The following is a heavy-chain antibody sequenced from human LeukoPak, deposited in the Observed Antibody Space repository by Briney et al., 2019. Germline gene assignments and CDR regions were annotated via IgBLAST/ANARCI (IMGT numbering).Heavy chain of an antibody. J-gene: IGHJ4*02. V-gene: IGHV4-39*01. CDR1: GASISTSDWY. Sequence: SETLSLTCTVSGASISTSDWYWGWIRQPPGKGLEWIGSFYYSGITSYNPSLKSRLTIFGDTSKNQFSLKLSSVTAADTAVYYCARRTNGYGAFYDSWGQGTLVTVSS. CDR3: ARRTNGYGAFYDS. D-gene: IGHD4-17*01. CDR2: FYYSGIT.